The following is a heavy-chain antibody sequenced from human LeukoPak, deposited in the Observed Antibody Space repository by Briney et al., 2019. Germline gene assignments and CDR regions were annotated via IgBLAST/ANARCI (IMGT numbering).Heavy chain of an antibody. V-gene: IGHV4-59*01. J-gene: IGHJ5*02. D-gene: IGHD3-9*01. Sequence: PSETLSLTCTVSGGSISSYYWSWIRQPPGKGLEWIGYIYYSGSTNYNPSLKSRVTISVDTSKNQFSLKLSSVTAADTAVYYCVTSNYDILTGYTPFDPWGQGTLVAVSS. CDR1: GGSISSYY. CDR2: IYYSGST. CDR3: VTSNYDILTGYTPFDP.